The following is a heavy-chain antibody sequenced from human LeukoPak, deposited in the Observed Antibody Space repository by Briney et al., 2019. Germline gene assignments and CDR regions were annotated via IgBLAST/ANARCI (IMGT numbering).Heavy chain of an antibody. D-gene: IGHD6-13*01. Sequence: SETLSLTCSVSGGSISSYYWSWIRQPAGKGLEWIGRIYTSGSTNYNPSLKSRVTMSVDTSKNQFSLKLTSVTAADTAVYFCVRHFHGSGYVVDLWGQGTLVTVSS. CDR1: GGSISSYY. J-gene: IGHJ5*02. V-gene: IGHV4-4*07. CDR2: IYTSGST. CDR3: VRHFHGSGYVVDL.